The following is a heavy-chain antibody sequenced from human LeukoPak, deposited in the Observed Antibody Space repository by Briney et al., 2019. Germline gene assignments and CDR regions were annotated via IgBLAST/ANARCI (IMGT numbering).Heavy chain of an antibody. CDR1: GGSISSSSYS. J-gene: IGHJ4*02. D-gene: IGHD6-19*01. CDR2: IYYSGST. CDR3: ARHGSTSGWYRSHFDY. Sequence: PSETLSLTCTVSGGSISSSSYSWGWIRQPPGKGLEWIGSIYYSGSTYYSPSLKSRVTMSVDTSKNQFSLKLSSVTAADTAVYYCARHGSTSGWYRSHFDYWGQGTLVTVSS. V-gene: IGHV4-39*01.